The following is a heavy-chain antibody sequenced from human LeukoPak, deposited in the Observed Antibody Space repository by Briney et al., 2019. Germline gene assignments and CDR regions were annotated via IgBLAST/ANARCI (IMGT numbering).Heavy chain of an antibody. CDR3: ARCGGSRTAMVDY. CDR1: GYTFTGYY. Sequence: GASVKVSCKASGYTFTGYYMHWVRQAPGQGLEWMGWINPNSGGTNYAQKFQGWVTMTRDTSISTAYMELSRLRSDDTAVYYCARCGGSRTAMVDYWGQGTLVTVSS. D-gene: IGHD5-18*01. J-gene: IGHJ4*02. V-gene: IGHV1-2*04. CDR2: INPNSGGT.